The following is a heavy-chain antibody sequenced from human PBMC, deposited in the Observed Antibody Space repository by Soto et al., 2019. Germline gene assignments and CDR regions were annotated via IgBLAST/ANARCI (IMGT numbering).Heavy chain of an antibody. V-gene: IGHV3-33*01. Sequence: QVELVESGGGVVQPGRSLRLSCAASGFTFSSYAMHWVRQAPGKGLEWVAAIWYDGNNKYYADSVKGRFTISRDNSMNTLYLQMNSLRAEVTAVYHCARAYIVVDRYGMDVWGQGTTVTVSS. CDR3: ARAYIVVDRYGMDV. CDR1: GFTFSSYA. D-gene: IGHD2-2*01. J-gene: IGHJ6*02. CDR2: IWYDGNNK.